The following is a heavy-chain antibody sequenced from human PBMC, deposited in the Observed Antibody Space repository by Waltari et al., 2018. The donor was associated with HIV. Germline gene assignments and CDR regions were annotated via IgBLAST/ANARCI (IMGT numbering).Heavy chain of an antibody. J-gene: IGHJ2*01. CDR3: ARFFPTATTTGWYLDL. Sequence: QVHLVQAGAELKKTGAAVKLSCKASGYTFTKFGFTWVRQAPGQGLEWMGWFNSSNGDTKYAQKFQDRVTMTTDTSTSTAYMALRSLRSDDTAVYYCARFFPTATTTGWYLDLWGPGTLVTMSS. D-gene: IGHD4-17*01. V-gene: IGHV1-18*01. CDR1: GYTFTKFG. CDR2: FNSSNGDT.